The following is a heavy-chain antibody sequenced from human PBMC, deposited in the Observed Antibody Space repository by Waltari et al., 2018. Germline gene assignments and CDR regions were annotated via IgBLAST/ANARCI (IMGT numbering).Heavy chain of an antibody. V-gene: IGHV4-61*02. Sequence: QVQLQESGPGLVKPSQTLSLTCTVSGASVSGGSYFWNWIRQPAGKGLEWIARIYTTGRTDYNPSLQSRVTISADTSKNELSLKMSAVTAADTAVYYCAGSGYDSTEGWLDPWGPGTLVTVSS. CDR2: IYTTGRT. J-gene: IGHJ5*02. CDR3: AGSGYDSTEGWLDP. D-gene: IGHD2-2*01. CDR1: GASVSGGSYF.